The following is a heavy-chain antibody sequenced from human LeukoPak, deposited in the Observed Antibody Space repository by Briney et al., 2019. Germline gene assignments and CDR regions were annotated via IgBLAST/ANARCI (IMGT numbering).Heavy chain of an antibody. J-gene: IGHJ4*02. CDR1: GYTFTSYY. CDR2: INPNSGDT. D-gene: IGHD3-9*01. V-gene: IGHV1-2*02. CDR3: ARDWLLRYSEGGFDY. Sequence: ASVKVSCKASGYTFTSYYMHWVRQAPGQGLEWMGWINPNSGDTNYAQKFQGRVTMARDTSISTAYMELSRLRSDDTAMYYCARDWLLRYSEGGFDYWGQGTLVTVSS.